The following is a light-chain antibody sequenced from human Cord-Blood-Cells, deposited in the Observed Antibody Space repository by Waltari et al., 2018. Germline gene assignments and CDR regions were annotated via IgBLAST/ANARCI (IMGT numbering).Light chain of an antibody. CDR1: QSVSSY. CDR2: DAS. CDR3: QQRSNWQYT. J-gene: IGKJ2*01. V-gene: IGKV3-11*01. Sequence: EIVLTQSPATLSLSPGERATLSCRASQSVSSYLASYQQKPGQAPRLLIYDASNRATGIPARFSGSGSGTDFTLTISSLEPEDFAVYYCQQRSNWQYTFGQGTKLEIK.